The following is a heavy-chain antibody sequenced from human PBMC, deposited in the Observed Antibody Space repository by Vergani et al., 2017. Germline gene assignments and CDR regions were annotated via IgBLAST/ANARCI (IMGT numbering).Heavy chain of an antibody. V-gene: IGHV4-39*07. Sequence: QLQLQESGPGLVKPSETLSLTCTVSGGSITYGAFYWGWIRQPPGKGLDWIASIYHSGSTYYNPSLKSRVTTSVDTSKNQFSLKLSSVTAADTAVYYCARSEGYSGFDPWGQGTLVTVSS. D-gene: IGHD2-15*01. CDR3: ARSEGYSGFDP. CDR1: GGSITYGAFY. J-gene: IGHJ5*02. CDR2: IYHSGST.